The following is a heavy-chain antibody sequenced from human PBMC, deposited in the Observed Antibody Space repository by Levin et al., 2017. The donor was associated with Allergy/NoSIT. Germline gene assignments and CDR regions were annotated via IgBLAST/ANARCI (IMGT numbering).Heavy chain of an antibody. J-gene: IGHJ5*02. CDR3: ARHGTASFAGGWFDP. V-gene: IGHV4-59*08. D-gene: IGHD3-10*01. CDR2: ADYSGTT. CDR1: GASVSANY. Sequence: SQTLSLTCTVSGASVSANYWSWVRQSPEKGLEWIGCADYSGTTYYNPSLTGRATISVDTSKNHVSLRLNSLTAEDTAVYSCARHGTASFAGGWFDPWGRGTLVIVSS.